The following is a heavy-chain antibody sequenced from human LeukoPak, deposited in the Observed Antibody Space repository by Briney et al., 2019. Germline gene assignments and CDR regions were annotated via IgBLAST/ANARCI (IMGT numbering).Heavy chain of an antibody. CDR1: GGSISSFY. V-gene: IGHV4-59*12. CDR2: IYYSGST. Sequence: SETLSLTCTVSGGSISSFYWSWIRQPPGKGLEWIGYIYYSGSTNYNPSLKSRVTISVDTSKNQFSLKLSSVTAADTAVYYCARDPIRITMIVVPRWAFDIWGQGTMVTVSS. CDR3: ARDPIRITMIVVPRWAFDI. D-gene: IGHD3-22*01. J-gene: IGHJ3*02.